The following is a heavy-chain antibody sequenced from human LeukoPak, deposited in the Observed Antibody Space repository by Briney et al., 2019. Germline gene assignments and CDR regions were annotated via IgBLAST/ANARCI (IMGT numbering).Heavy chain of an antibody. CDR3: ATTPSYDSSGYLRDY. V-gene: IGHV1-46*01. CDR2: ISPSGGST. CDR1: GYTFTGYW. J-gene: IGHJ4*02. Sequence: ASVKVSCKAFGYTFTGYWMHWVRQAPGQGPEWMGVISPSGGSTIYAQKFQGRVTMTEDTSTDTAYMELSSLRSEDTAVYYCATTPSYDSSGYLRDYWGQGTLVTVSS. D-gene: IGHD3-22*01.